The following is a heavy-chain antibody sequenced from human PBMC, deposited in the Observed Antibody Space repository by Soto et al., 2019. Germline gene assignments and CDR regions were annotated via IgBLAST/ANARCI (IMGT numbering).Heavy chain of an antibody. CDR2: INAGNGNT. Sequence: GASVKVSCKASGYTFTSYAMHWVRQAPGQRLEWMGWINAGNGNTKYSQKFQGRVTITRDTSASTAYMELSSLRSEDTAVYYCARVGPIRFLEWLSDYYYYMDVWGKGTTVTVSS. J-gene: IGHJ6*03. V-gene: IGHV1-3*01. D-gene: IGHD3-3*01. CDR3: ARVGPIRFLEWLSDYYYYMDV. CDR1: GYTFTSYA.